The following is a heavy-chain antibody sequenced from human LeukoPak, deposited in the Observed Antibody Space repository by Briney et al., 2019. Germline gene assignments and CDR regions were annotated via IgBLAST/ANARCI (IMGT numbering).Heavy chain of an antibody. Sequence: GGSLRLSCAASGFTVSNNYMSWVRQPSGKGLEWVAVIYSGGNTYYADSVTDRFTISRDNSKNTLYLQMNSLRVEDTAVYYCARAYDWNYLYWGQGALVTVSS. CDR3: ARAYDWNYLY. CDR1: GFTVSNNY. V-gene: IGHV3-66*01. J-gene: IGHJ4*02. CDR2: IYSGGNT. D-gene: IGHD1-7*01.